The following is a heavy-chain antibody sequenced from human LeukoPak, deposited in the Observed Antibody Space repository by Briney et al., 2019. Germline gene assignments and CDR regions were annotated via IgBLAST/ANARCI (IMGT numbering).Heavy chain of an antibody. Sequence: HPGGSLRLSCAASGFTFSSYGMHWVRQAPGKGLEWVAVIWYDGSNKYYADSVKGRFTISRVNSKNTLYLQMNSLRAEDTAVYYCAKVKWVAGGAFDIWGQGTMVTVSS. J-gene: IGHJ3*02. V-gene: IGHV3-33*06. CDR3: AKVKWVAGGAFDI. CDR2: IWYDGSNK. D-gene: IGHD6-19*01. CDR1: GFTFSSYG.